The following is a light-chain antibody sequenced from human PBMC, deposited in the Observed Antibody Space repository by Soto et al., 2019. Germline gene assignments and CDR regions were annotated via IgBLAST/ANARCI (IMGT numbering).Light chain of an antibody. CDR3: QQADTCPWT. J-gene: IGKJ1*01. CDR1: RDISTW. Sequence: IQMTQSQTSVSASVGDRVTITCQASRDISTWVAWYQQKPGKAPKLLIYSASALKRGVPSRFSGSGSGTDFALTVSSLQPEDFATYYCQQADTCPWTFGQGTKVDIK. CDR2: SAS. V-gene: IGKV1D-12*01.